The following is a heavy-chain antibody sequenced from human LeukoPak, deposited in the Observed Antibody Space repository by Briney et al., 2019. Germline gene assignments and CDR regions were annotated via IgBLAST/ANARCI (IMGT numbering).Heavy chain of an antibody. CDR2: TRYRSTWNT. V-gene: IGHV6-1*01. J-gene: IGHJ4*02. Sequence: SQTLSLTCAISGDSVSSKSVSWSWMRQSPSRGLEYLGRTRYRSTWNTSYSLSVEGRITINADTSRNEVSLRLSPVTPEDTALYYCVRDFNWAFDYWGQGTLVTVSS. CDR1: GDSVSSKSVS. CDR3: VRDFNWAFDY. D-gene: IGHD3-16*01.